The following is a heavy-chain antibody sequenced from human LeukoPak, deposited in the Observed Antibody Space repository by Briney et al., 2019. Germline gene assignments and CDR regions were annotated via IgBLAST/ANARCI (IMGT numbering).Heavy chain of an antibody. D-gene: IGHD3-16*01. CDR1: GFTFSSYS. CDR2: ISSSSTI. V-gene: IGHV3-48*01. CDR3: ARDPWGL. Sequence: PGGSLRLSCAASGFTFSSYSMNWVRQAPGKGLEWVSYISSSSTIYYADSVKGRFTISRDNAKNSLYLQMNSLRAEDTAVYYCARDPWGLWGQGTLVTVSS. J-gene: IGHJ4*02.